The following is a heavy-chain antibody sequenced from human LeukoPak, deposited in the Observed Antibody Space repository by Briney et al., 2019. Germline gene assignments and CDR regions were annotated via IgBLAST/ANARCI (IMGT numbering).Heavy chain of an antibody. CDR3: ARDLHSGSWYQPAD. D-gene: IGHD6-13*01. CDR1: GYTFTSYG. J-gene: IGHJ4*02. CDR2: ISAYNGNT. Sequence: ASVKVSCKASGYTFTSYGISWVRQAPGQGLEWMGWISAYNGNTNYAQKLQGRVTMTTDTSTSTAYMELRSLRSDDTAVYYCARDLHSGSWYQPADWGQGTLVTVSS. V-gene: IGHV1-18*01.